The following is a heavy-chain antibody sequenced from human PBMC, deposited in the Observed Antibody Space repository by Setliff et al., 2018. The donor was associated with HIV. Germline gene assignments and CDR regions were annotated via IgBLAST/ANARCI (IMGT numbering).Heavy chain of an antibody. J-gene: IGHJ4*02. D-gene: IGHD1-26*01. Sequence: TGGSLRLSCAASGFTFSSYGMHWVRQAPGKGLEWVAVIWYDGSNKYYADSVKGRFTISRDNSKNTLYLQMNSLRAEDTAVYYCARDPPGGSYPYYFDYWGQGTLVTVSS. V-gene: IGHV3-33*01. CDR3: ARDPPGGSYPYYFDY. CDR1: GFTFSSYG. CDR2: IWYDGSNK.